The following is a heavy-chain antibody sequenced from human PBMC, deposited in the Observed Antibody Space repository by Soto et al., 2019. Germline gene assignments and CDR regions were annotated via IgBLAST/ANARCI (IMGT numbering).Heavy chain of an antibody. CDR3: AKAPHDRGHYNWFDP. CDR2: IYYSGST. V-gene: IGHV4-39*01. Sequence: PSETLSLTCTVSGGSISSSSYYWGWIRQPPGKGLEWIGSIYYSGSTYYNPSLKSRVTISVDTSKNQFSLKLSSVTAADTAVYYCAKAPHDRGHYNWFDPWGQGTLVTVSS. J-gene: IGHJ5*02. D-gene: IGHD6-6*01. CDR1: GGSISSSSYY.